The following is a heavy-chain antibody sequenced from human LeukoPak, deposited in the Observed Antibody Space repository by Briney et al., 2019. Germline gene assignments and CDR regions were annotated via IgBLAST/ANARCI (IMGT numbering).Heavy chain of an antibody. Sequence: GGSLRLSCAASGFTFKNYAINWVRQAPGKGLEWASRISGSGTTTDYADSVKGRFTVSRDNSKNTVYLQMTSLRAEDTAIYYCAKDSDISAFFDYWGQGTPVTVSS. D-gene: IGHD2-15*01. CDR2: ISGSGTTT. V-gene: IGHV3-23*01. CDR3: AKDSDISAFFDY. CDR1: GFTFKNYA. J-gene: IGHJ4*02.